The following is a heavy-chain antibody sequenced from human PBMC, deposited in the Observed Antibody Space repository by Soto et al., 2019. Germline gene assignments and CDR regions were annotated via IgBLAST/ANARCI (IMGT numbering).Heavy chain of an antibody. Sequence: QVQLVQSGAEVKKPGASVRVSCKASGYTITCCAMHWVRQAPGQRPEWMGWFNAGDGDTKYSQNFQVRLPIIRDTSASTVYMELSSLRPEDTAVYYCARDGEDKAAAAMVYWGQGTLVTVSS. J-gene: IGHJ4*02. D-gene: IGHD6-13*01. CDR3: ARDGEDKAAAAMVY. V-gene: IGHV1-3*01. CDR2: FNAGDGDT. CDR1: GYTITCCA.